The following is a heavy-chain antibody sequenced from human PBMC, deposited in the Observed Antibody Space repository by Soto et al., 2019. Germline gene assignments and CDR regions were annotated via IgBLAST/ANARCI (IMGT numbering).Heavy chain of an antibody. V-gene: IGHV1-18*01. CDR1: GYTFTSYG. CDR2: ISAYNGNT. J-gene: IGHJ4*02. D-gene: IGHD2-2*01. CDR3: ARDLRVCSSTSCSGTKYRDNWNPGFVY. Sequence: ASVKVSCKASGYTFTSYGISWVRQAPGQGLERMGWISAYNGNTNYAQKLQGRVTMTTDTSTSTAYMELRSLRSDDTAVYYCARDLRVCSSTSCSGTKYRDNWNPGFVYWGQGTLVTVSS.